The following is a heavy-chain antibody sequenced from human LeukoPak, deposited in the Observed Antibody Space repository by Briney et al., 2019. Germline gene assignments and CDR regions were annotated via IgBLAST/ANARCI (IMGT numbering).Heavy chain of an antibody. CDR2: IYTSGST. D-gene: IGHD3-9*01. CDR3: ARHRPNYDILTGYTWRWFDP. J-gene: IGHJ5*02. Sequence: PSETLSLTCTVSGGSISSYYWSWIRQPPGKGLEWIGYIYTSGSTNYNPSLKSRVTVSVDTSKNRFSLKLSSVTAADTAVYYCARHRPNYDILTGYTWRWFDPWGQGTLVTVSS. CDR1: GGSISSYY. V-gene: IGHV4-4*09.